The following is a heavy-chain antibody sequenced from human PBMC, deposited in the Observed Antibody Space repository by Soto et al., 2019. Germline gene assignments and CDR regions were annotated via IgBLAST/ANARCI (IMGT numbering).Heavy chain of an antibody. CDR3: AATTHYDFWSGYFTGVAFDI. Sequence: GASVKVSCKASGFTFSDSAVQWVRQARGQRLEWIGYIVVGNGNTNFAQRFQERVTLTSDKSRGTAYMELRSLRSEDTAVYYCAATTHYDFWSGYFTGVAFDIWGQGTKVTVSS. CDR1: GFTFSDSA. CDR2: IVVGNGNT. J-gene: IGHJ3*02. D-gene: IGHD3-3*01. V-gene: IGHV1-58*01.